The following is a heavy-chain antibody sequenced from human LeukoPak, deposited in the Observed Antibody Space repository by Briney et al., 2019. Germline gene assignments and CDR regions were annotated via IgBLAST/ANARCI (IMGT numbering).Heavy chain of an antibody. Sequence: PGGSLRLSCAASGFTFSSYEMNWVRQAPGKGLEWVSYISGSCSTIYYADSVKGRFTISRDNAKNSLYLQMNSLRAEDTAVYYCARGAYGDSYWGEGALVTVSS. D-gene: IGHD4-17*01. CDR3: ARGAYGDSY. CDR2: ISGSCSTI. CDR1: GFTFSSYE. J-gene: IGHJ4*02. V-gene: IGHV3-48*03.